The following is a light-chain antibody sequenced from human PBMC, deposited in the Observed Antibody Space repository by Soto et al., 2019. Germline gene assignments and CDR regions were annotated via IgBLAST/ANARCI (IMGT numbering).Light chain of an antibody. CDR1: QSISTY. Sequence: DFQLTQSPSSLSASVGDRVTITCRASQSISTYLPWYQQKPGKAPIILIYAASSLLSVVPSSFSRSGYRTDFTLTISSLELEDFATYYCQHSYSAPYTFGPGTKLEIK. V-gene: IGKV1-39*01. CDR2: AAS. J-gene: IGKJ2*01. CDR3: QHSYSAPYT.